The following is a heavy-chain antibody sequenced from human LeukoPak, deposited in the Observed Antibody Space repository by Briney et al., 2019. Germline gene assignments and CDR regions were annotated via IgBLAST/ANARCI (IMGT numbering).Heavy chain of an antibody. CDR1: GFTFSSYS. V-gene: IGHV3-48*04. CDR2: ISSSGSTI. D-gene: IGHD2-15*01. J-gene: IGHJ3*02. CDR3: ARDLGNAFDI. Sequence: GGSLRLSCAASGFTFSSYSMNWVRQAPGKGLEWVSYISSSGSTIYYADSVKGRFTISRDNAKDSLYLQMNSPRAEDTAVYYCARDLGNAFDIWGQGTMVTVSS.